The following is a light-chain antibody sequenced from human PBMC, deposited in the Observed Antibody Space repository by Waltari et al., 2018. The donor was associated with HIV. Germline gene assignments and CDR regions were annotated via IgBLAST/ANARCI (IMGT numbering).Light chain of an antibody. V-gene: IGLV1-44*01. Sequence: QSVLPQPPSASGPPGQRVTIPCSGSRSNIGRNTVTWYQQLPGTAPKLFIYSNNQRPSGVPDRFSGSKSGTSASLAISGLQSEDEADYYCAAWDDSLNGWVFGGGTKLTVV. J-gene: IGLJ3*02. CDR3: AAWDDSLNGWV. CDR2: SNN. CDR1: RSNIGRNT.